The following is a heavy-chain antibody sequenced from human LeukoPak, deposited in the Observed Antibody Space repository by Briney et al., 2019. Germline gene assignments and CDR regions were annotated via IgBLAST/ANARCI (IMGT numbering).Heavy chain of an antibody. CDR2: INHSGST. CDR3: ARAVDYSRDY. J-gene: IGHJ4*02. Sequence: SETLSLTCAVYGGSLSGYWWSWIRHPPGKGLEWIGEINHSGSTNYNPSLKSRVTISIDTSKNQFSLKLSSVTAADTAVYYCARAVDYSRDYWDQGTLVTVSS. D-gene: IGHD4-11*01. CDR1: GGSLSGYW. V-gene: IGHV4-34*01.